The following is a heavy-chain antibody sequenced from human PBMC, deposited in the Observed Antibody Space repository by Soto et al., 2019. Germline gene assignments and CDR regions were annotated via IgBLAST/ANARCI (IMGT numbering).Heavy chain of an antibody. CDR1: GGTFSSYT. D-gene: IGHD6-13*01. CDR2: IIPILGIA. Sequence: QVQLVQSGAEVKKPGSSVKVSCKASGGTFSSYTISWVRQAPGQGLEWMGRIIPILGIANYAQKFQGRVTITADKSTSTAYMELSSLRSEDTAVYYCARGHSSSWSRWFDPWGQGTLVNVSS. J-gene: IGHJ5*02. V-gene: IGHV1-69*02. CDR3: ARGHSSSWSRWFDP.